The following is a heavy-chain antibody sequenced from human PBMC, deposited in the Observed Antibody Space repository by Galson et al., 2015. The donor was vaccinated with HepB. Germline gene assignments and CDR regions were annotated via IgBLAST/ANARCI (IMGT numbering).Heavy chain of an antibody. CDR1: GYTFTSYA. CDR2: INAGNGNT. Sequence: SVKVSCKASGYTFTSYAMHWVRQAPGQRLEWMGWINAGNGNTKYSQKFQGRVTITRDTSASTAYMELSSLRSEDTAVYYCAGAGGGFTMIEAEYFQHWGQGTLVTVSS. V-gene: IGHV1-3*01. CDR3: AGAGGGFTMIEAEYFQH. D-gene: IGHD3-22*01. J-gene: IGHJ1*01.